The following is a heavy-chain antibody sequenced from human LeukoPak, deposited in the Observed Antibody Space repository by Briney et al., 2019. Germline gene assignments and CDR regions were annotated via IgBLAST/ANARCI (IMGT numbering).Heavy chain of an antibody. J-gene: IGHJ6*03. CDR3: ARVARGDYYYYYMDV. CDR2: ITSDGTST. CDR1: EFSFSTTW. D-gene: IGHD3-10*01. Sequence: GGSLRLSCAASEFSFSTTWMHWVRQRPGQGLVWVARITSDGTSTSYAESVRGRFTISRDNAKNTLYLQMNSLRAEDTALYYCARVARGDYYYYYMDVWGKGTTVTVSS. V-gene: IGHV3-74*03.